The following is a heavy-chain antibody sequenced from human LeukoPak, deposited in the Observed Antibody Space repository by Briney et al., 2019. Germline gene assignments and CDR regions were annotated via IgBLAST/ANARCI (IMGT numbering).Heavy chain of an antibody. J-gene: IGHJ4*02. CDR1: GFTFSSYG. CDR2: ISYDGSNK. Sequence: GRSLRLSCAASGFTFSSYGMHWVRQAPGKGLEWVAVISYDGSNKYYADSVKGRFTISRDNSKNTLYLQMNSLRAEDTAVYYYAKVSGTGRMGDYWGQGTLVTVSS. D-gene: IGHD1-1*01. V-gene: IGHV3-30*18. CDR3: AKVSGTGRMGDY.